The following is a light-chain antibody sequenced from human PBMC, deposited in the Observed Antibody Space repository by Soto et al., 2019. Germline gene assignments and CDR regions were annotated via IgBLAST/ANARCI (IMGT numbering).Light chain of an antibody. Sequence: IVLTQSPGTLSLSPGERATLSCRASQSFSSSYLAWYQQKPGQAPRLLIFGASDRATGIPDRFSGSGSGTDFTLTIDRLEPEDFAMYYCQQYSDSPPTFGQGTKVDIK. CDR1: QSFSSSY. CDR3: QQYSDSPPT. CDR2: GAS. V-gene: IGKV3-20*01. J-gene: IGKJ1*01.